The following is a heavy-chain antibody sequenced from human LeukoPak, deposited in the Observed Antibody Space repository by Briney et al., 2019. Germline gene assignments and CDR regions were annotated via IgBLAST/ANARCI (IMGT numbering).Heavy chain of an antibody. J-gene: IGHJ4*02. CDR2: INPNSGDT. V-gene: IGHV1-2*06. D-gene: IGHD2-2*01. CDR3: ARDYRSSTSCLFDY. Sequence: ASVKVSCKASGYTFTGYHMHWVRQAPGQGLEWMGRINPNSGDTNNAQKFQGRVTITRDTSISTAYMDLSRLTSDDTAVYYCARDYRSSTSCLFDYWGQGTLVTVSS. CDR1: GYTFTGYH.